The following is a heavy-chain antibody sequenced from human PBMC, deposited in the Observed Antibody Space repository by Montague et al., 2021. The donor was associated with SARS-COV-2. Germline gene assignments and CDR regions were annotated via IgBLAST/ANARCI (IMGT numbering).Heavy chain of an antibody. CDR2: IYHYGSA. CDR1: GGSISSSY. J-gene: IGHJ3*02. D-gene: IGHD3-10*01. Sequence: SETLSLTCSVSGGSISSSYWSWIRQPPGKGLEWIGYIYHYGSARYNPSLKSRVTISVDTSKNQFSPKLNSVTAADTAVYYCARHTSERITMVQAFDIWGQGTMVTVSS. CDR3: ARHTSERITMVQAFDI. V-gene: IGHV4-59*08.